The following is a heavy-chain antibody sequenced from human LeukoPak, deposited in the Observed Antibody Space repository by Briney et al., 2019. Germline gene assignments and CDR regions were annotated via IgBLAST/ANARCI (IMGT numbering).Heavy chain of an antibody. CDR1: GYTFTGYY. D-gene: IGHD3-16*01. Sequence: GASVKVSCQASGYTFTGYYMHWVRQAPGQGLEWMGWINPNSGGTNYAQKFQGRVTMTRDTSISTAYMELSRLRSGDTAVYYCARTSDLWGETDYWGQGTLVTVSS. CDR3: ARTSDLWGETDY. CDR2: INPNSGGT. J-gene: IGHJ4*02. V-gene: IGHV1-2*02.